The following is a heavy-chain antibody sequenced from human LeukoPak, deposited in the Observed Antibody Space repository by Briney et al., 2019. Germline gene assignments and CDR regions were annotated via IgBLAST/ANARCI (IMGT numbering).Heavy chain of an antibody. D-gene: IGHD1-20*01. V-gene: IGHV3-30*18. Sequence: GGSLRLSCAASGFTFSSYGMHWVRQAPGKGLEWVAGISNDGSNKNYADSVKGRFTFSRDDSKNTLYLQMNSLRAEDTAVYYCAKDLYNFGTSPFDCWGQGTLVTVSS. CDR2: ISNDGSNK. CDR1: GFTFSSYG. J-gene: IGHJ4*02. CDR3: AKDLYNFGTSPFDC.